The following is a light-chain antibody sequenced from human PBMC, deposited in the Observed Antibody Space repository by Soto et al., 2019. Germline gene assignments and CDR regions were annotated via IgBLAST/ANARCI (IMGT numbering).Light chain of an antibody. CDR2: EGH. CDR1: IGFVGSFSL. Sequence: QCSLAQPASVSGSPGQSITISCTGTIGFVGSFSLVSWYQQQPGKAPKVMISEGHRRPSGVPDRFSGSTSVNSASLTISGLQADDEADYYCCLYIGATTYVFGTGTKVTVL. V-gene: IGLV2-23*01. J-gene: IGLJ1*01. CDR3: CLYIGATTYV.